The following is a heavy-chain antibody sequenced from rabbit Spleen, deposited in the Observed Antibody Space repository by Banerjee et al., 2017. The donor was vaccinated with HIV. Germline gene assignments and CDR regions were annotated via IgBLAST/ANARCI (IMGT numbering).Heavy chain of an antibody. Sequence: EESGGGLVKPGASLTLTCTASGFSFTYIDYLCWVRQPPGKGLEWIACIAGGSSAFTYSATWAKGRFTFSKTSSTTVTLQMTSLTAADTAIYFCARDLDDVIGWNFGWWGPGTLVTVS. CDR3: ARDLDDVIGWNFGW. CDR1: GFSFTYIDY. J-gene: IGHJ4*01. D-gene: IGHD4-1*01. V-gene: IGHV1S40*01. CDR2: IAGGSSAFT.